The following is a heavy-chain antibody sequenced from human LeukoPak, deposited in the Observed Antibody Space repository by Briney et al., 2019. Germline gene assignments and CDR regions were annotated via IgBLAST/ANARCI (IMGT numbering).Heavy chain of an antibody. D-gene: IGHD5-18*01. V-gene: IGHV4-38-2*02. CDR1: GYSISSDYY. Sequence: SETLSLTCTVSGYSISSDYYWGWIRQPPGKGLEWIGSFYHSGSTYYNPSLKSRVTISEDTSKNQFSLKLSSVTAADTAVYYCARRPWIQLWLQGFDYWGQGTLVTVSS. CDR3: ARRPWIQLWLQGFDY. J-gene: IGHJ4*02. CDR2: FYHSGST.